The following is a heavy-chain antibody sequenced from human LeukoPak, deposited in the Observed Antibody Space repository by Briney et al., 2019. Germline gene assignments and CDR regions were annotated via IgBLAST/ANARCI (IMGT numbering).Heavy chain of an antibody. CDR3: AKKRALGEVEYSSLYFDY. D-gene: IGHD6-6*01. V-gene: IGHV3-30*18. CDR1: GFTFSSYG. Sequence: PGRSLKLSCAASGFTFSSYGMHWVRQAPGKGLEWVAVISNPGSNKYYADSVKGRFTISRDNSKNTLYLQMNSLRAEDTAVYYCAKKRALGEVEYSSLYFDYWGQGTLVTASS. J-gene: IGHJ4*02. CDR2: ISNPGSNK.